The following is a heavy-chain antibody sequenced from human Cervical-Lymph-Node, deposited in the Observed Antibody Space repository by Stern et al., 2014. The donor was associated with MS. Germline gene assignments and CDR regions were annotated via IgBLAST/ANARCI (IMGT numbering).Heavy chain of an antibody. J-gene: IGHJ1*01. CDR1: GYHFTTYW. V-gene: IGHV5-51*01. CDR2: IYPGASQT. CDR3: ARPSNSGLFLHH. D-gene: IGHD6-19*01. Sequence: VQLVESGAEVKKPGESLKISCKGSGYHFTTYWIAWVRQMPGRGLEWMGLIYPGASQTRYSPSFQGHVTMSAATSISTAYLQWTSLKSSDTAIYYCARPSNSGLFLHHWGQGTLVTVSS.